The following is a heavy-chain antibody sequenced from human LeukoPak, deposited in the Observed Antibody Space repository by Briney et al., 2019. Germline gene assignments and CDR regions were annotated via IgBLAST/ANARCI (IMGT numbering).Heavy chain of an antibody. J-gene: IGHJ3*02. CDR1: GGSISSSSYY. D-gene: IGHD6-6*01. CDR3: ARRRFIKQLVAFDI. V-gene: IGHV4-39*01. Sequence: SETLSLTCTVSGGSISSSSYYWGWIRQPPGKGLEWIGSIYYSGSTYYNPSLKSRVTISVDTSKNQFSLKLSSVTAADTAVYYCARRRFIKQLVAFDIWGQGTMVTVSS. CDR2: IYYSGST.